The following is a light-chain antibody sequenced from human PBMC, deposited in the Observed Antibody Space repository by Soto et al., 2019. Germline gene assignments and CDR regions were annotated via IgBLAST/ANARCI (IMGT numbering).Light chain of an antibody. V-gene: IGLV7-46*01. CDR1: TGGVTSGHY. CDR3: LLSSRGAHRV. J-gene: IGLJ2*01. Sequence: QAVVTQEPSLTVSPGGTVTLTCGCRTGGVTSGHYPYWYQQKPGQAPRNLIYDTSNKHSGPPARFSGSLLGGKAALTLSGAQPEDEAEYYCLLSSRGAHRVFRVGTTLTVL. CDR2: DTS.